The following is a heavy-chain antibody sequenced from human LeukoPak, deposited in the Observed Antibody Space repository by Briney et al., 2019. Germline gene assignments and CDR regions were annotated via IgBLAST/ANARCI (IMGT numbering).Heavy chain of an antibody. V-gene: IGHV3-15*01. CDR3: TTYNSGWF. CDR1: GFTFNNAW. J-gene: IGHJ4*02. CDR2: IKSKTGGGTT. Sequence: PGGSLRLSCAASGFTFNNAWMSWVRQAPGKGLEWVGRIKSKTGGGTTDYAAPVKGRSTISRDDSKNTLYLQMNSLKTEDTAMYYCTTYNSGWFWGLGTLVTVSS. D-gene: IGHD6-19*01.